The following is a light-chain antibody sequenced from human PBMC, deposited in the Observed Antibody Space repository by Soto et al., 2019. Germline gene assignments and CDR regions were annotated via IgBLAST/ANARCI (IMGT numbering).Light chain of an antibody. J-gene: IGKJ1*01. CDR3: QHNQSEWT. Sequence: IQMTQSPSTLSASVGDRVTLTCRASQRISDWLAWYQQKPGKAPKLLIYKASRLESGVPSRVSGSGSGTEFTLTSSSLQPDDFSTYHWQHNQSEWTFGQGTKVAIK. CDR1: QRISDW. CDR2: KAS. V-gene: IGKV1-5*03.